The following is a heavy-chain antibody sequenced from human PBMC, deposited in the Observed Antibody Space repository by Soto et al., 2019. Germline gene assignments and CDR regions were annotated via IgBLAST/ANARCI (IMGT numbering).Heavy chain of an antibody. V-gene: IGHV3-23*01. J-gene: IGHJ4*02. CDR2: ISPSGDRT. CDR1: GFTFSSYS. Sequence: GGSLRLSCVDSGFTFSSYSMIWVRQTPGKGLEYVSAISPSGDRTYYADSLKGRFSISRDNSKNTLYLEMNSLRAEDTALYYCATVDTGRCTSDDCRGLDYWGQGTLVTVSS. D-gene: IGHD2-8*02. CDR3: ATVDTGRCTSDDCRGLDY.